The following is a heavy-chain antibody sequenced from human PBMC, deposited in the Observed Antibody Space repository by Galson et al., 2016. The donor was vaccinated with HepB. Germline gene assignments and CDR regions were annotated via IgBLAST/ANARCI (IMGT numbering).Heavy chain of an antibody. Sequence: LSLTCAVSGGPFSGYWSWLRQPPGKGLEWIGEINQSGTSTTYNPSLVPRVTISVDTSKNQFSLSLKSVTAADTAVYYCARELGLRGIRMDVWGQGTTVIVSS. V-gene: IGHV4-34*01. CDR2: INQSGTST. D-gene: IGHD3-10*01. J-gene: IGHJ6*02. CDR3: ARELGLRGIRMDV. CDR1: GGPFSGY.